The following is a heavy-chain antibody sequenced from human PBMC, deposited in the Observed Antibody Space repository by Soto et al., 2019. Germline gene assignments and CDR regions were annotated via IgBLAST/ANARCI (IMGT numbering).Heavy chain of an antibody. D-gene: IGHD2-15*01. CDR3: ARAGTGYCSGGSCYWYYGMDV. V-gene: IGHV1-69*13. J-gene: IGHJ6*02. CDR2: IIPIFGTA. CDR1: GGTFSSYA. Sequence: SVKVSCKASGGTFSSYAISWVRQAPGQGLEWMGGIIPIFGTANYTQKFQGRVTITADESTSTAYMELSSLRSEDTAVYYCARAGTGYCSGGSCYWYYGMDVWGQGTTVTVSS.